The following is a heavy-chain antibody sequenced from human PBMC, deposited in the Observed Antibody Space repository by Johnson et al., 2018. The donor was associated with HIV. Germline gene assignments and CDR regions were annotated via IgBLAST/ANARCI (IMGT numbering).Heavy chain of an antibody. CDR3: ATSQLALPPGVFDI. Sequence: VQLVESGGGLVQPGGSLRLSCAASGFTFSSYDMHWVRQATGKGLEWVSAIGTAGDTYYTDSVKGRFTISRDNSKNTLYLQMNSLRAEDTAVYYCATSQLALPPGVFDIWGQGTMVTVSS. CDR1: GFTFSSYD. V-gene: IGHV3-13*01. CDR2: IGTAGDT. J-gene: IGHJ3*02. D-gene: IGHD6-6*01.